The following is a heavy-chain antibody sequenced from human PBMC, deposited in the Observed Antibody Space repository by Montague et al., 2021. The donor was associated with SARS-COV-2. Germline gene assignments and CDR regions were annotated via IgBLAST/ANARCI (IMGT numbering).Heavy chain of an antibody. Sequence: SRSLSFSASGFTFSSYAMSWVRQAPGKGLEWVSAISGSGGSTYYADSVKGRFTISRDNSKSTLYLQMNSLRAEDTAVYYCAKDYRGIAAAGTYYYYGMDVWGQGTTVTVSS. V-gene: IGHV3-23*01. CDR1: GFTFSSYA. J-gene: IGHJ6*02. D-gene: IGHD6-13*01. CDR2: ISGSGGST. CDR3: AKDYRGIAAAGTYYYYGMDV.